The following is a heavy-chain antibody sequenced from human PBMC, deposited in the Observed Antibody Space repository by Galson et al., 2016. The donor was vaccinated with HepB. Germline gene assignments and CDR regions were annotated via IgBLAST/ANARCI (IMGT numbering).Heavy chain of an antibody. D-gene: IGHD6-19*01. CDR1: GGSISSGSYY. J-gene: IGHJ3*02. CDR3: ARRGAVEVRGFDI. V-gene: IGHV4-61*02. Sequence: TLSLTCTVSGGSISSGSYYWSWIRQSAGKGLEWIGRIYTSGSTNYNPSLKSRVTISVDTSKNLFSLNLTSVTAADTAVYYCARRGAVEVRGFDIWGQGTMVTVSS. CDR2: IYTSGST.